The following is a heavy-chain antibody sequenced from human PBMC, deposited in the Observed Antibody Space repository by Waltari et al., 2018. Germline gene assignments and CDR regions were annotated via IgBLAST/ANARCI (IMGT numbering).Heavy chain of an antibody. CDR3: AREAELAIDY. CDR2: INHSGST. Sequence: QVQLQQWGAGLLKPSEPLSLTCAVYGGSFSGYYWSWIRQPPGKGLEWIGEINHSGSTNYNPSLKSRVTISVDTSKNQFSLKLSSVTAADTAVYYCAREAELAIDYWGQGTLVTVSS. D-gene: IGHD1-26*01. CDR1: GGSFSGYY. V-gene: IGHV4-34*01. J-gene: IGHJ4*02.